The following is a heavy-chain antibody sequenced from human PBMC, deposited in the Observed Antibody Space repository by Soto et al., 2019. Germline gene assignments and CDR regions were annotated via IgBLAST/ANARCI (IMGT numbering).Heavy chain of an antibody. V-gene: IGHV3-30*18. Sequence: PGGSLRLSCAVSGFPFGSYGMHWVRQAPGKGLEWVAITSYDGTKKNYADSVKGRFTISRDNSNNTLYLQMNSLRGADTAVYFCAKEHYDYVRGNYRSPFDYWGQGALVTVSS. J-gene: IGHJ4*02. CDR2: TSYDGTKK. CDR3: AKEHYDYVRGNYRSPFDY. D-gene: IGHD3-16*02. CDR1: GFPFGSYG.